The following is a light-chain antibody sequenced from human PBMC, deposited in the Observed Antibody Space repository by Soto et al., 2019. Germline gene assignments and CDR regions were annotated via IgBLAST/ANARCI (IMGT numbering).Light chain of an antibody. CDR3: QQRSSWPIT. Sequence: EIVLTQSPATLSLSPGETATLSCRASQSVSSSLAWYQQKPGQTPRLLIYDASNRATGITARFSGSGSGTDFTLTVSSLEPEDFAVYYCQQRSSWPITFGGGTKVEIK. V-gene: IGKV3-11*01. J-gene: IGKJ4*01. CDR1: QSVSSS. CDR2: DAS.